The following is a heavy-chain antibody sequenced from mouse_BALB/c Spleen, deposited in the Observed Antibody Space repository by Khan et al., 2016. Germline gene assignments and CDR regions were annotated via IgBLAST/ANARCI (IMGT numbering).Heavy chain of an antibody. J-gene: IGHJ2*01. CDR1: GYSITSGYG. Sequence: EVQLVESGPGLVKPSQSLSLTCTVTGYSITSGYGWNWIRQFPGNKLEWMGYISYSGSTNYNPSLKSRISITRVTSKNQLLLQLNSVTTEDTATYYCARTARIKYWGQGTTLTVSS. CDR2: ISYSGST. D-gene: IGHD1-2*01. CDR3: ARTARIKY. V-gene: IGHV3-2*02.